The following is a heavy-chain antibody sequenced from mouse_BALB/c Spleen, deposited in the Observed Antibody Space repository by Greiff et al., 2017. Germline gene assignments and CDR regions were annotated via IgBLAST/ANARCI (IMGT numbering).Heavy chain of an antibody. CDR3: ARVHYYGSSYWYFDV. J-gene: IGHJ1*01. CDR1: GFTFSDYY. V-gene: IGHV5-4*02. CDR2: ISDGGSYT. Sequence: EVQLVESGGGLVKPGGSLKLSCAASGFTFSDYYMYWVRQTPEKRLEWVATISDGGSYTYYPDSVKGRFTISRDNAKNNLYLQMSSLKSEDTAMYYCARVHYYGSSYWYFDVWGAGTTVTVSS. D-gene: IGHD1-1*01.